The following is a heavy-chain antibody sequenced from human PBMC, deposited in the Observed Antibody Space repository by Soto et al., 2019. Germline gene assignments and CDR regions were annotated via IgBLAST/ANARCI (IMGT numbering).Heavy chain of an antibody. CDR3: VRDGSGDLPIDY. J-gene: IGHJ4*02. V-gene: IGHV3-74*01. D-gene: IGHD3-10*01. CDR1: GFTFSTYW. Sequence: EVQLVESGGGLVQPGGSLRLSCAASGFTFSTYWMHWVRQAPGKGLVWVSRINSDGSGTSYADSVKGRFTISRDNAKNTLYLQMNRLRAEDTAVYYCVRDGSGDLPIDYWGQGTLVTVSS. CDR2: INSDGSGT.